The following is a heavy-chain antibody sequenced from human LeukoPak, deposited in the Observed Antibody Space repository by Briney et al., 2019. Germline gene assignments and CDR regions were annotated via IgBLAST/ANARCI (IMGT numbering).Heavy chain of an antibody. CDR3: ARVRDSSGYYGLLDY. Sequence: SETLSLTCTVSGGSISSYYWSWIRQPPGKGLEWIGYIYYSGSTNYNPSLKSRDTISVDTSKNQFSLKLSSVTAADTAVYYCARVRDSSGYYGLLDYWGQGTLVTVSS. CDR2: IYYSGST. J-gene: IGHJ4*02. D-gene: IGHD3-22*01. CDR1: GGSISSYY. V-gene: IGHV4-59*01.